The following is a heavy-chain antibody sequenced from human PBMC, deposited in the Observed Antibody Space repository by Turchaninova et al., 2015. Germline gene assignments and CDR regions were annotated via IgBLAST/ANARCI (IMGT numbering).Heavy chain of an antibody. V-gene: IGHV3-23*04. CDR3: AKQPTYYYGSGSYYYFDY. D-gene: IGHD3-10*01. J-gene: IGHJ4*02. CDR2: ISGSGGST. Sequence: EVQLVESGGGLVQSGGSMSLSCAASVFPFSSYAMTWVRQAPGKGLEWVSAISGSGGSTYYADSVKGRFTISRDNSKNTLYLEMDSLSAEDTAVYYCAKQPTYYYGSGSYYYFDYWGQGTLVTVSS. CDR1: VFPFSSYA.